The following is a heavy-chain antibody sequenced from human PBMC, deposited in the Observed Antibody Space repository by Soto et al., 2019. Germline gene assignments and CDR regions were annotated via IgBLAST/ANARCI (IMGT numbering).Heavy chain of an antibody. CDR3: AREDTAMVEYYFDY. D-gene: IGHD5-18*01. Sequence: SVKVSCKASGGTFSSYAISWVRQAPGQGLDWMGGIIPIFGTANYAQKYQGRVTITADESTSTAYMDLSSLRSEYTAVYYCAREDTAMVEYYFDYWGQGTLVTVSS. CDR2: IIPIFGTA. J-gene: IGHJ4*02. CDR1: GGTFSSYA. V-gene: IGHV1-69*13.